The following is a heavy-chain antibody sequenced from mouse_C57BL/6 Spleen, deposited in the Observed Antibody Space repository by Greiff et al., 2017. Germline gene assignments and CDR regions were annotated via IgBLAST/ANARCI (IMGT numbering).Heavy chain of an antibody. J-gene: IGHJ3*01. CDR2: LSSGGDYI. CDR1: GFTFSSYA. Sequence: EVKLMESGEGLVKPGGSLKLSCAASGFTFSSYAMSWVRQTPEKRLEWVAYLSSGGDYIYYADTVKGRFTISRDHARNTLYLQMSSLKSEDTAMYYCTRITTVVAPGFAYWGQGTLVTVSA. D-gene: IGHD1-1*01. V-gene: IGHV5-9-1*02. CDR3: TRITTVVAPGFAY.